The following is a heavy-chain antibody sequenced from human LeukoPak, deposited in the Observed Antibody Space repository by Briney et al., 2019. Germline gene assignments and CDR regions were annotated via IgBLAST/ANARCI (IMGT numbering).Heavy chain of an antibody. Sequence: SVKVSCKASGFTFTSSAMQWVRQARGQRLEWIGWIVVGSGNTNYAQKFQERVTITRDMSTSTAYMELSSLRSEDTAVYYCAADPTYDSSGYPSFDYWGQGTLVTVSP. CDR2: IVVGSGNT. J-gene: IGHJ4*02. CDR3: AADPTYDSSGYPSFDY. CDR1: GFTFTSSA. V-gene: IGHV1-58*02. D-gene: IGHD3-22*01.